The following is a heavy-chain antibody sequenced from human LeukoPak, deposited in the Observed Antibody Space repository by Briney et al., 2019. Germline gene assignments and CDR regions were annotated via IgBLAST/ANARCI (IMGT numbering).Heavy chain of an antibody. CDR1: GFTFSSYA. J-gene: IGHJ4*02. V-gene: IGHV3-30-3*01. CDR2: ISYDGSIK. Sequence: GRSLRLSCAASGFTFSSYAMHWVRQAPGKGLEWVALISYDGSIKYYADSVQGRVTISRDNSKNTLYLHMNSLRAEDTALYYCARDLDYWGQGILVTVSS. CDR3: ARDLDY.